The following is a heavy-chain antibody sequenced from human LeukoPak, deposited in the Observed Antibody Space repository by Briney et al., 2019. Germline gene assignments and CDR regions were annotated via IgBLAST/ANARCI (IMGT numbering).Heavy chain of an antibody. CDR2: LHYSGST. CDR1: GYSISNSYYY. V-gene: IGHV4-39*01. CDR3: ARHPNYYYYYMDV. Sequence: SETLSLTCTVSGYSISNSYYYWGWIRQPPGKGLEWIGSLHYSGSTYYNPSLKSRVTISVDTSKNQFSLKLSSVTAADTAVYYCARHPNYYYYYMDVWGKGTTVTISS. J-gene: IGHJ6*03.